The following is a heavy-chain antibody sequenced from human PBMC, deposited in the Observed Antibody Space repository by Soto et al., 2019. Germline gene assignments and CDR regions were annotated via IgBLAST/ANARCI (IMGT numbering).Heavy chain of an antibody. J-gene: IGHJ6*02. CDR2: IVPIYGTS. Sequence: QVQLVQSGAEVKKPGSSVKVSCKASGGIFSRYAFSWVRQAPGQGLEWMGGIVPIYGTSGFAQKFQGRLTITADEPMRTAYRELSSLRSEDMAVYYCARDLDYYGSGSHYYYGMVVWGQGTTVTVS. D-gene: IGHD3-10*01. V-gene: IGHV1-69*01. CDR1: GGIFSRYA. CDR3: ARDLDYYGSGSHYYYGMVV.